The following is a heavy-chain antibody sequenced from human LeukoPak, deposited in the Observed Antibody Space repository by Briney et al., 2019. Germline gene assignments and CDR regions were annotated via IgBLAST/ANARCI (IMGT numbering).Heavy chain of an antibody. CDR2: IWYDGSNK. Sequence: GALRLSCAASGFTFSSYGMHWVRQAPGKGLEWVAVIWYDGSNKYYADSVKSRFPISRDNSKNTLYLQMNSLRAEDTAMYYCARSISGSYSGLDYWGQGTLVTVSS. CDR1: GFTFSSYG. J-gene: IGHJ4*02. V-gene: IGHV3-33*01. D-gene: IGHD3-10*01. CDR3: ARSISGSYSGLDY.